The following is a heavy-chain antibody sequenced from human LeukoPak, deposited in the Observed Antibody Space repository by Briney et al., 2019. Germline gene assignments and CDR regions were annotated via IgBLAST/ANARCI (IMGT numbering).Heavy chain of an antibody. CDR1: GFTFSSYA. V-gene: IGHV3-23*01. Sequence: PGGSLRLSCAASGFTFSSYAMSWVRQAPGKGLEWVSAISGSGGSTYYADSVKGRFTISRDISKNTLYLQMNSLRAEDTGVYYCAKAPPSSYYYYYGMDVWGQGTTVTVSS. D-gene: IGHD6-13*01. J-gene: IGHJ6*02. CDR2: ISGSGGST. CDR3: AKAPPSSYYYYYGMDV.